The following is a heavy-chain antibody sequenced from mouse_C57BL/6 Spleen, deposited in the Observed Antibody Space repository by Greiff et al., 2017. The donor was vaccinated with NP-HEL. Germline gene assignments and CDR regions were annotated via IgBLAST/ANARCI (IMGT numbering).Heavy chain of an antibody. D-gene: IGHD1-1*01. CDR3: ARSYGSSPLWYFDV. V-gene: IGHV1-50*01. J-gene: IGHJ1*03. CDR2: IDPSDSYT. Sequence: ESGAELVKPGASVKLSCKASGYTFTSYWMQWVKQRPGQGLEWIGEIDPSDSYTNYNQKFKGKATLTVDTSSSTAYMQLSSLTSEDSAVYYCARSYGSSPLWYFDVWGTGTTVTVSS. CDR1: GYTFTSYW.